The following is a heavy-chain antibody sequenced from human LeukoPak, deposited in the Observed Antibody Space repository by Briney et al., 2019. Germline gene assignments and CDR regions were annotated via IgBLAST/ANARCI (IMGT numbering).Heavy chain of an antibody. D-gene: IGHD3-10*01. Sequence: SETLSLTCAVYGGSFSGYYWSWIRQPPGKGLEWIGEINHSGSTNYNPSLKSRVTISVDTSKNQFSLKLSSVTAADTAVYYCARDLWGSGIDNWGQGTLVTVSS. J-gene: IGHJ4*02. V-gene: IGHV4-34*01. CDR2: INHSGST. CDR1: GGSFSGYY. CDR3: ARDLWGSGIDN.